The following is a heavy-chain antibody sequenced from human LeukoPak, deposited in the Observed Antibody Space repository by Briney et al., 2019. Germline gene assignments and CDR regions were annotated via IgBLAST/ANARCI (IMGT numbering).Heavy chain of an antibody. Sequence: TPGGSLRLSCAASGFSFSNAWMHWVRQAPGKGLEWVGRIKSKTDGGTTDYAAPVKGRFTISRDDSKNTLYLQMNSLKTEDTAVYYCTTERYSSSWYCGYWGQGTLVTVSS. D-gene: IGHD6-13*01. J-gene: IGHJ4*02. CDR3: TTERYSSSWYCGY. CDR1: GFSFSNAW. V-gene: IGHV3-15*01. CDR2: IKSKTDGGTT.